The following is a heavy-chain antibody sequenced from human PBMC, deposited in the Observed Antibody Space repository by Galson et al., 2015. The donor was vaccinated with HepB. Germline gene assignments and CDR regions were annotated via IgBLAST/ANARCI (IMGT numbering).Heavy chain of an antibody. CDR1: GFNFSDFY. V-gene: IGHV3-11*01. CDR3: AKAAGWFDP. Sequence: SLRLSCAVSGFNFSDFYMTWIRQAPGEGLEWISYITDSGAISNYADSVKGRFTVSRDNAKKSLFLQMNSLRAEDTAVYYCAKAAGWFDPLGQGTLVTVSS. CDR2: ITDSGAIS. J-gene: IGHJ5*02.